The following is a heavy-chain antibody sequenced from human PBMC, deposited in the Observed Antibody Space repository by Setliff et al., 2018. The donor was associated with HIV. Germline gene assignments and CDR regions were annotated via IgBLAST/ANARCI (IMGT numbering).Heavy chain of an antibody. V-gene: IGHV4-39*01. J-gene: IGHJ4*02. CDR3: ARSQFSYSSGWYYFDY. D-gene: IGHD6-19*01. CDR2: IYYSGST. Sequence: SETLSLTCTVSGGSISSSSYYWGRIRQPPGKGLEWIGSIYYSGSTYYDPSLKSRVTISVDTSKNQFSLKLSSVTAADTAVYYCARSQFSYSSGWYYFDYWGQRTLVTVSS. CDR1: GGSISSSSYY.